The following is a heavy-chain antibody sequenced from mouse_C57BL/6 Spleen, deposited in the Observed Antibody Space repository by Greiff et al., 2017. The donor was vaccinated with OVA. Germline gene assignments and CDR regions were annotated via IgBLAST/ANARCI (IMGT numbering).Heavy chain of an antibody. J-gene: IGHJ1*03. Sequence: QVQLKQPGAELVMPGASVKLSCKASGYTFTSYWMHWVKQRPGQGLEWIGEIDPSDSYTNYNQKFKGKSTLTVDKSSSTAYMQLSSLTSEDSAVYYCARFLIYYGNYGYFDVWGTGTTVTVSS. CDR2: IDPSDSYT. D-gene: IGHD2-1*01. CDR3: ARFLIYYGNYGYFDV. CDR1: GYTFTSYW. V-gene: IGHV1-69*01.